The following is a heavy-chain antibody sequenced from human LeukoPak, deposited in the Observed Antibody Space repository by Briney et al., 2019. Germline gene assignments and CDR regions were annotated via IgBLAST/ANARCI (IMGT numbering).Heavy chain of an antibody. V-gene: IGHV1-2*02. D-gene: IGHD1-1*01. CDR2: INPNSGGT. CDR3: ASNMVDWNDRDY. Sequence: GGSLRLSCAASGFTFSSYGMHWVRQAPGQGLEWMGWINPNSGGTNYAQKFQGRVTMTRDTSISTAYMELSRLRSDDTAVYYCASNMVDWNDRDYWGQGTLVTVSS. J-gene: IGHJ4*02. CDR1: GFTFSSYG.